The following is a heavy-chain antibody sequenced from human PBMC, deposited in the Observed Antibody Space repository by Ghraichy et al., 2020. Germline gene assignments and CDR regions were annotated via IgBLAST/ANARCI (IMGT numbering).Heavy chain of an antibody. Sequence: GGSLRLSCAVSGFTFNNAWMTWVRQAPGKGLECVCRVESFANGGTTEYAAPVKGRFTISRDDSTNAVYLQMNGLKTEDTAVYYCTTGYGTIDFWGQGTLVTVSS. J-gene: IGHJ4*02. CDR2: VESFANGGTT. D-gene: IGHD1-1*01. CDR1: GFTFNNAW. CDR3: TTGYGTIDF. V-gene: IGHV3-15*04.